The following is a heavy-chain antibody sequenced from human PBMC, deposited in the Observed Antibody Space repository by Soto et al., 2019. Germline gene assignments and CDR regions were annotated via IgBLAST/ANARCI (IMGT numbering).Heavy chain of an antibody. CDR1: GFIFSGSA. D-gene: IGHD4-17*01. CDR2: VRTRPNNYAT. Sequence: EVQLVESGGGLVQPGGSLKLSCAASGFIFSGSAMHWVRQASGKGLEWVGRVRTRPNNYATEYNTSVKGRFTISRDDSKNTTYLEMKSLKTEDTAVYYGTSPLGNGDYRYSSRSVDVWGKGTAVTVSS. V-gene: IGHV3-73*01. CDR3: TSPLGNGDYRYSSRSVDV. J-gene: IGHJ6*04.